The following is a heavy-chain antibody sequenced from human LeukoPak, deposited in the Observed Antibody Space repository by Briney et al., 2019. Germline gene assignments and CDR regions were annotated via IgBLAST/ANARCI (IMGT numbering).Heavy chain of an antibody. CDR3: ARGLSWFDP. Sequence: PGGSLRLSCAASGFTFSNYWMSWVRQAPGKGLEWVANIKQDGSEEYYVDSVKGRFTVSRDNAKNSLYLQMNSLRAGDTAVYYCARGLSWFDPWGQGTLVTVSS. CDR1: GFTFSNYW. CDR2: IKQDGSEE. V-gene: IGHV3-7*01. J-gene: IGHJ5*02.